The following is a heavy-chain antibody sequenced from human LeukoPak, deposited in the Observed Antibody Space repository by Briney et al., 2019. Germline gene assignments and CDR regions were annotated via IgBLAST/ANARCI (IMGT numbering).Heavy chain of an antibody. CDR2: INPNSGGT. D-gene: IGHD4-17*01. CDR3: ARSDDYGDPYFDY. J-gene: IGHJ4*02. CDR1: GYTFTGYY. Sequence: ASVKVSCKASGYTFTGYYMNWVRQAPGQGLEWMGWINPNSGGTNYAQKFQGRVTMTRDTSISTAYMELSRLRSDDTAVYYCARSDDYGDPYFDYWGQGTLVTVSS. V-gene: IGHV1-2*02.